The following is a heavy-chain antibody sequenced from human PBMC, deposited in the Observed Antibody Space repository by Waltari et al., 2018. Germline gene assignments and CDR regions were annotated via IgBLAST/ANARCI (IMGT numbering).Heavy chain of an antibody. Sequence: QVQLVQSGAEVKKPGASVKVSCKASGYTFTGCYMHGVRQAPGQGLEWMGRINPKSGATNYAQKFQGRVTMTSDTYISTAYMELSRLSSDDTAVYYGARGEASGWYYFDYWGQGTLVIVSS. V-gene: IGHV1-2*06. D-gene: IGHD6-19*01. J-gene: IGHJ4*02. CDR1: GYTFTGCY. CDR2: INPKSGAT. CDR3: ARGEASGWYYFDY.